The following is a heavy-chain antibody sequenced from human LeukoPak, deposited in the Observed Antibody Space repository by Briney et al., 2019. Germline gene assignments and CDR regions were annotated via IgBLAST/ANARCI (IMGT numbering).Heavy chain of an antibody. CDR1: GGSISSYF. Sequence: PSETLSLTCTVSGGSISSYFWSWIRQPPGKEPECIGYIYNSGSTKYNPSLKSRVTISVDTSKNQFSLKLSSVATADTAVYYCATSIAAAGTLGYWGQGTLVTVSS. CDR2: IYNSGST. CDR3: ATSIAAAGTLGY. J-gene: IGHJ4*02. V-gene: IGHV4-59*01. D-gene: IGHD6-13*01.